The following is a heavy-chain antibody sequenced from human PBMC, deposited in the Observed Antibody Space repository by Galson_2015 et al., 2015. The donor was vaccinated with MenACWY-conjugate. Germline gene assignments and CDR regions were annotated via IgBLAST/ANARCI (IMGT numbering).Heavy chain of an antibody. J-gene: IGHJ3*01. D-gene: IGHD6-19*01. CDR2: IKGDGSKE. CDR3: ARDVSPRGENSSDWYDAFDV. Sequence: SLRLSCAASGFSINAYWMTWVRQAPGKGLEWVANIKGDGSKENYVDSVKGRVTLSRDNAKNTLYLQMNSLRVEDTALYFCARDVSPRGENSSDWYDAFDVWGQGTMVTVSS. CDR1: GFSINAYW. V-gene: IGHV3-7*03.